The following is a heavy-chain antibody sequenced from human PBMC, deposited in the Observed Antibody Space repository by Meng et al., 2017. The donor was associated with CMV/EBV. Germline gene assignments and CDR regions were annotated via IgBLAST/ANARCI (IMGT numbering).Heavy chain of an antibody. CDR1: GYTVTDYY. Sequence: QGQLGQCGAEVKKPGASVKVSCKASGYTVTDYYIHWVRQAPGQWLEWMGWINPNDDTNYAQNFQGRVTMTRDMSINTVYMELSRLTSDDTAVYYCARSSGWSRFDYWGLGTLVTVSS. V-gene: IGHV1-2*02. CDR2: INPNDDT. J-gene: IGHJ4*02. D-gene: IGHD6-19*01. CDR3: ARSSGWSRFDY.